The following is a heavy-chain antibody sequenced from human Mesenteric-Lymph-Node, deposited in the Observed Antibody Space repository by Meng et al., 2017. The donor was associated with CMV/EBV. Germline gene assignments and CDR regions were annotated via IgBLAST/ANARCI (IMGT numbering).Heavy chain of an antibody. CDR1: GYTFTDYY. Sequence: ASVKVSCKASGYTFTDYYVHWVRQAPGQGLEWMGVIDPSAGSTSYAQRLHGRVTMTWDTSTSTVYMELSSLRSEDTAVYYCARGDIVVNNWFDPWGQGTLVTVSS. CDR2: IDPSAGST. D-gene: IGHD2-2*01. V-gene: IGHV1-46*01. CDR3: ARGDIVVNNWFDP. J-gene: IGHJ5*02.